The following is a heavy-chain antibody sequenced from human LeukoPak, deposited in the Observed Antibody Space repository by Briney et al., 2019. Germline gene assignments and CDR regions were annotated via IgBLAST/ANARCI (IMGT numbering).Heavy chain of an antibody. CDR3: ARGGIAAAGPDY. Sequence: GESLKISCAASGFTVSSNYMSWVRQAPGKGLEWVSVIYSGGSTYYADSVKGRFTISRDNSKITLYLQMNSLRAEDTAVYYCARGGIAAAGPDYWGQGTLVTVSS. V-gene: IGHV3-53*01. J-gene: IGHJ4*02. D-gene: IGHD6-13*01. CDR2: IYSGGST. CDR1: GFTVSSNY.